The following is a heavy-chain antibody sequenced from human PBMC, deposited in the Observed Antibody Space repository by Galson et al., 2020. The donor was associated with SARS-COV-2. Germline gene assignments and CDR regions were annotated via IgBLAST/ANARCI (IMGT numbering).Heavy chain of an antibody. V-gene: IGHV1-46*01. J-gene: IGHJ4*02. Sequence: GESLKISCKASGYTFTNHYMHWVRQAPGQGPEWLGLINPSVGSTTYAQKFQGRVTMTRDTSTSTVYMELSSLRSEDTAVYYCARARLGSQDSGRYYDGIGYGGQGAVVTV. CDR2: INPSVGST. D-gene: IGHD3-22*01. CDR3: ARARLGSQDSGRYYDGIGY. CDR1: GYTFTNHY.